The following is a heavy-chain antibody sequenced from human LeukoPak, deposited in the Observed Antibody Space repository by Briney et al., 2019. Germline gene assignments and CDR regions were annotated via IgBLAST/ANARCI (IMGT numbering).Heavy chain of an antibody. CDR3: ARGPCIVGATTYTPARGAFDI. CDR1: GGSFSGYY. J-gene: IGHJ3*02. D-gene: IGHD1-26*01. CDR2: INHSGST. Sequence: SETLSLTCAVYGGSFSGYYWSWIRQPPGKGLEWIGEINHSGSTNYNPSLKSRVTISVDTSKNQFSLKLSFVTTADTAVYYCARGPCIVGATTYTPARGAFDIWGQGTMVTVSS. V-gene: IGHV4-34*01.